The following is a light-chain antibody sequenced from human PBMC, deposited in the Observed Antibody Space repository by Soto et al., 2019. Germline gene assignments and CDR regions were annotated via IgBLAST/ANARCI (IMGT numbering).Light chain of an antibody. CDR2: KAS. Sequence: DIQMTQSPSTLSGSVGDRVTITCRASQTISSWLAWYQQKPGKAPKLLIYKASTLKSGVPSRFSGSGSGTDFTLTISRLEPEDFAVYYCQQYGSSSGAFGQGTKVDIK. CDR3: QQYGSSSGA. CDR1: QTISSW. J-gene: IGKJ1*01. V-gene: IGKV1-5*03.